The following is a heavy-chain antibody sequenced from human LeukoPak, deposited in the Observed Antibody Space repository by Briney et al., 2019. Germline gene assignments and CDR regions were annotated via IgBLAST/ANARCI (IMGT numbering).Heavy chain of an antibody. D-gene: IGHD3-10*01. CDR2: IYSGGST. V-gene: IGHV3-66*01. CDR3: ARDRVTMVRGVIRGSWFDP. Sequence: GASLRLSCAASGFTVSSNYMSWVRQAPGKGLEWDSVIYSGGSTYYADSVKGRFTISRDNSKNTLYLQMNSLRAEDTAVYYCARDRVTMVRGVIRGSWFDPWGQGTLVTVSS. CDR1: GFTVSSNY. J-gene: IGHJ5*02.